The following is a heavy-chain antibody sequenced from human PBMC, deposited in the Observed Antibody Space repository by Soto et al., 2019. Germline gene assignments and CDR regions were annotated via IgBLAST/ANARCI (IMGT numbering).Heavy chain of an antibody. J-gene: IGHJ6*02. CDR3: ARLLRHNYYGMDV. V-gene: IGHV4-39*01. CDR2: IYYSGST. Sequence: QLQLQESGPGLVKPSETLSLTCTVSGGSISSSSYYWGWMRQPPGKGLEWIGSIYYSGSTYYNPSLKSRVTISVDTSKNQFSLKLSSVTAADTAVYYCARLLRHNYYGMDVWGQGTTVTVSS. D-gene: IGHD5-12*01. CDR1: GGSISSSSYY.